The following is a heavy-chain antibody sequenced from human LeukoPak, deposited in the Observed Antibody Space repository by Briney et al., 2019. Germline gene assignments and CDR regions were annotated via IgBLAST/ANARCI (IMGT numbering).Heavy chain of an antibody. J-gene: IGHJ4*02. Sequence: GASVKVSCKASGYTFTSYGISWVRQAPGQGLEWMGWISAYNGNTNYAQKLQGRVTMTTDTSTSTAYMELRSLRSDDTAVYYCARVRGGTYYDFWSGYYNYFDYWGQGTLVTVSS. D-gene: IGHD3-3*01. CDR3: ARVRGGTYYDFWSGYYNYFDY. V-gene: IGHV1-18*01. CDR2: ISAYNGNT. CDR1: GYTFTSYG.